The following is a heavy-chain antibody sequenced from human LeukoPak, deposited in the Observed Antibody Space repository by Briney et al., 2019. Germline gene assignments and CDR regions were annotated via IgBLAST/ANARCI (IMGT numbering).Heavy chain of an antibody. Sequence: PGGSLRLSCAASEFTFSNYAINWVRQAPGKGLEWVAVMSYDGTNKYYADSVKGRFTISRDNSKNTLYLQMNSLRAEDTAVYYCAKDHSTIYYYDSSGYPFDYWGQGTLVTVS. CDR3: AKDHSTIYYYDSSGYPFDY. CDR2: MSYDGTNK. CDR1: EFTFSNYA. V-gene: IGHV3-30-3*01. D-gene: IGHD3-22*01. J-gene: IGHJ4*02.